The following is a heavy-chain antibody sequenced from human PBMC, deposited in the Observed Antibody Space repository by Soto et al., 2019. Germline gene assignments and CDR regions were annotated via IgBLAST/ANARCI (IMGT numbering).Heavy chain of an antibody. Sequence: QVQLQQWGAGLLKPSETLSLTCAVYGGSFSGYYWSWIRQPPGKGLEWIGEINLSGSTNYNPSLTSRVTISVDPSKNQFSLKLSSVTAADTAVYYCARGGIAVAGRELYYFDYWGQGTLVTVSS. CDR3: ARGGIAVAGRELYYFDY. CDR1: GGSFSGYY. V-gene: IGHV4-34*01. J-gene: IGHJ4*02. D-gene: IGHD6-19*01. CDR2: INLSGST.